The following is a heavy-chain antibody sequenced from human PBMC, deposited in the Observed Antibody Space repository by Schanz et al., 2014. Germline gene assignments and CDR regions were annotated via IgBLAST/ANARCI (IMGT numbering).Heavy chain of an antibody. Sequence: QVQLVQSGAEVKKPGASVKVSCEASGYTFTSYYIHWFRQAPGQGLEWMGLINPSVGNTNYAQKFRGRVTMTRDTSTSTVYMELSSLRSDDTAVYYCVRDAGWAFGDYHGMDVWGQGTSVTVSS. V-gene: IGHV1-46*01. CDR2: INPSVGNT. J-gene: IGHJ6*02. CDR3: VRDAGWAFGDYHGMDV. D-gene: IGHD3-10*01. CDR1: GYTFTSYY.